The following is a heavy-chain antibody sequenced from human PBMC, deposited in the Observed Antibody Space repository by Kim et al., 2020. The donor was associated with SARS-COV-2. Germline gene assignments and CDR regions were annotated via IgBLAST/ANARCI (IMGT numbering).Heavy chain of an antibody. CDR2: IYYSGST. CDR3: SRASGVYNLFDY. CDR1: GVSISSYY. V-gene: IGHV4-59*13. J-gene: IGHJ4*02. D-gene: IGHD1-1*01. Sequence: SETLSLTCTVSGVSISSYYWSWIRQPPGKGLEWIGYIYYSGSTTYNPYLKSRVSISVDTSKNQFSLKLSSVTGADTAVYYCSRASGVYNLFDYRGQGTLV.